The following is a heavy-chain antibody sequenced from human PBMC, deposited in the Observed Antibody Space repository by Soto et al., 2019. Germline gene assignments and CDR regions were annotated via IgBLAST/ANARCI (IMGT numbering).Heavy chain of an antibody. J-gene: IGHJ6*02. V-gene: IGHV3-30*18. CDR1: GFTFSSYG. Sequence: QVQLVESGGGVVQPGRSLRLSCAASGFTFSSYGMHWVRQAPGKGLEWVAVISYDGSNKYYADSVKGRFTISRDNSKNPVYLQMTSLRAEDTAVYYCAKGSAIVLVPAAMNYYYGMVVWGQGTTVTVSS. CDR2: ISYDGSNK. D-gene: IGHD2-2*01. CDR3: AKGSAIVLVPAAMNYYYGMVV.